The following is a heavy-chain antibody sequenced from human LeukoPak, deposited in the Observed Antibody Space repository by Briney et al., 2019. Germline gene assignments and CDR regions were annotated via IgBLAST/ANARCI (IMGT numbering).Heavy chain of an antibody. CDR2: IFPSGGEI. D-gene: IGHD5-18*01. V-gene: IGHV3-23*01. Sequence: GGSLRLSCEASGFAFSTFAMIWVRQPPGKGLEWVSSIFPSGGEIHYADSVRGRFTISRDNSKSTLSLQMNSLRAEDTAIYCCATYRQVMLPFESWGQGTLVTVSS. CDR1: GFAFSTFA. CDR3: ATYRQVMLPFES. J-gene: IGHJ4*02.